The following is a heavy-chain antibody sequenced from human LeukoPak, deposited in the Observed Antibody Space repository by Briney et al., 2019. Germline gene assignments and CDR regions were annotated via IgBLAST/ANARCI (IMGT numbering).Heavy chain of an antibody. Sequence: SETLSLTCTVSGGSISSSNYYWGWVRQPPGKGLEWIGSLSYGGSPYHNPSLKSRLTISVDTSKNQFSLKLSSVTAADTAVYYCARGSRITIFGVVNPNWFDPWGQGTLVTVSS. CDR3: ARGSRITIFGVVNPNWFDP. J-gene: IGHJ5*02. V-gene: IGHV4-39*01. CDR1: GGSISSSNYY. CDR2: LSYGGSP. D-gene: IGHD3-3*01.